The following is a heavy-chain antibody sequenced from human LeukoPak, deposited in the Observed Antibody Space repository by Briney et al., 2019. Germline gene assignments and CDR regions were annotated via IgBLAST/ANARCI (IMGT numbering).Heavy chain of an antibody. CDR2: INPSGGST. CDR3: ARESGIAVAGPFDY. Sequence: ASVKVSCKASGYTFTSYYMHWVRQAPGQGLEWMGIINPSGGSTSYAQKFQGRVTITRNTSISTAYMELSRLRSDDTAVYYCARESGIAVAGPFDYWGQGTLVTVSS. J-gene: IGHJ4*02. CDR1: GYTFTSYY. D-gene: IGHD6-19*01. V-gene: IGHV1-46*01.